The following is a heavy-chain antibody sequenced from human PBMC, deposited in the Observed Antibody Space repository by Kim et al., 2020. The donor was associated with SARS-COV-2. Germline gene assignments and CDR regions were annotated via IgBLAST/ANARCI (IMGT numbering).Heavy chain of an antibody. CDR1: GYTFTNYA. CDR2: INTNTGNP. Sequence: ASVKVSCKASGYTFTNYAMNWVRQAPGQGLEWMGWINTNTGNPTYAQGFTGRFVFSLDTSVSTAYLQISSLKAEDTAVYYCARDLGELLWFGELEELGDYYYSYAMDVWGQGTTVTVSS. V-gene: IGHV7-4-1*02. D-gene: IGHD3-10*01. CDR3: ARDLGELLWFGELEELGDYYYSYAMDV. J-gene: IGHJ6*02.